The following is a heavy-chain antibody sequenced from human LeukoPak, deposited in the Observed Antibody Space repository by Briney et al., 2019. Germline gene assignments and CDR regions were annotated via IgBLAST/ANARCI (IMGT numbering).Heavy chain of an antibody. D-gene: IGHD6-6*01. CDR3: ARDLVFGSSSSGGYFDY. Sequence: GASVKVSCKASGHTFTSYGISWVRQAPGQGLEWMGWISAYNGNTNYAQKLQGRATMTTDTSTSTAYMELRSLRSDDTAVYYCARDLVFGSSSSGGYFDYWGQGTLVTVSS. CDR2: ISAYNGNT. CDR1: GHTFTSYG. J-gene: IGHJ4*02. V-gene: IGHV1-18*01.